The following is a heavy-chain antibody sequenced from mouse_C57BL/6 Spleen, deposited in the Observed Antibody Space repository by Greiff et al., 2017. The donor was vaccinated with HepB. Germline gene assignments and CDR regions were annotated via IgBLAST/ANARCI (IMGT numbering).Heavy chain of an antibody. CDR2: INPNNGGT. V-gene: IGHV1-26*01. CDR1: GYTFTDYY. Sequence: EVQLQQSGPELVKPGASVKISCKASGYTFTDYYMNWVKQSHGKSLEWIGDINPNNGGTSYNQKFKGKATLTVDKSSSTAYMELRSLTSEDSAVYYCARLPPVDYWGQGTTLTVSS. CDR3: ARLPPVDY. J-gene: IGHJ2*01.